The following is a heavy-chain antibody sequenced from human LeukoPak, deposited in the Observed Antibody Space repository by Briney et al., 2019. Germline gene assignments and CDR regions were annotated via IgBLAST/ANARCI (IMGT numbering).Heavy chain of an antibody. CDR2: IYSGGST. J-gene: IGHJ3*02. D-gene: IGHD2-2*01. V-gene: IGHV3-66*02. Sequence: PGGSLSLSCAASGFTFSSNYMSWVRQAPGKGLEWVSVIYSGGSTYYEDSVKGRFTISRDNSENTLYLQMNSLRAEDTAVYYCARSFLGYCSSTSCGDAFDIWGQGTMVTVSS. CDR1: GFTFSSNY. CDR3: ARSFLGYCSSTSCGDAFDI.